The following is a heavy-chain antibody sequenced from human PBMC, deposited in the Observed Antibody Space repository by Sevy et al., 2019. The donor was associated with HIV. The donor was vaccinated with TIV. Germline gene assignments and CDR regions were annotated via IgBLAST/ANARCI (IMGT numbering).Heavy chain of an antibody. CDR2: ISGGGGST. CDR1: GFTFSSYA. D-gene: IGHD3-16*01. J-gene: IGHJ5*02. CDR3: AKVPLTPHLINWFDP. V-gene: IGHV3-23*01. Sequence: GGSLRLSCAASGFTFSSYAMSWVRQAPGKGLEWVSAISGGGGSTYYADSEKGRFTISRDNSKNTLYLQMNSLRAEDTAVYYCAKVPLTPHLINWFDPWGQGTLVTVSS.